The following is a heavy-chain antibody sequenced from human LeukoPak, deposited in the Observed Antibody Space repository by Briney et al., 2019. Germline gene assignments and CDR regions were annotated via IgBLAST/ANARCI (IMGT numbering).Heavy chain of an antibody. D-gene: IGHD7-27*01. CDR2: ISAYNGNT. J-gene: IGHJ4*02. CDR3: VQDWAWGAFGY. V-gene: IGHV1-18*01. CDR1: GHTFTNYG. Sequence: ASVKVSCKASGHTFTNYGITWVRQAPGQGLEWMGWISAYNGNTNYAQKLQGRVTMTTDTSTSTAYMELRSLRSDDTAIYYCVQDWAWGAFGYWGQGTLVTVSS.